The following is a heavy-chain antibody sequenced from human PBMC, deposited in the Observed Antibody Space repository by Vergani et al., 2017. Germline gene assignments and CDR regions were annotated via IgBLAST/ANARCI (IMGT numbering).Heavy chain of an antibody. D-gene: IGHD1-26*01. CDR2: ISGGGGST. CDR1: GFTFNSYA. J-gene: IGHJ3*02. CDR3: AKDRGGSYFYDAFDI. V-gene: IGHV3-23*01. Sequence: EVQLLESGGGLVQPGGSLRLSCAASGFTFNSYAMSWVRQAPGKGLEWVSGISGGGGSTYYADSVKGRFTISRDNSKNTLYLQMNSLRAEDTAVYYCAKDRGGSYFYDAFDIWGQGTMVTVSS.